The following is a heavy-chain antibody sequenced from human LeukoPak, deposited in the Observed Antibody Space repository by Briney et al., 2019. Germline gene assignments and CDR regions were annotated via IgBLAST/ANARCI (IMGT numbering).Heavy chain of an antibody. D-gene: IGHD5-12*01. CDR1: GGSISSSSW. Sequence: PSGTLSLTCAVSGGSISSSSWWSWVRQPPGKGLEWIGEIYHSGSTNYNPSLKSRVTISEDTSKNQFSLKLNSVTAADTAVYYCAVGVATDLYWGQGTLVTVSS. CDR3: AVGVATDLY. J-gene: IGHJ4*02. CDR2: IYHSGST. V-gene: IGHV4-4*02.